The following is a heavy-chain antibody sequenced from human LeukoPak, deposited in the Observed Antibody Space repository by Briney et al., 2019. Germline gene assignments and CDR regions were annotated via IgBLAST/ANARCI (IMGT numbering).Heavy chain of an antibody. CDR3: ATGYYRTFDY. CDR1: GFTFSSYW. V-gene: IGHV3-7*03. J-gene: IGHJ4*02. CDR2: IKQDGSEK. D-gene: IGHD3-16*02. Sequence: PGGSLRLSCAASGFTFSSYWMSWVRQAPGRGLEWVANIKQDGSEKYYVDSVKGRFTISRDNARNSLYLQMNSLKVEDTAFYFCATGYYRTFDYWGQGTLVTVSS.